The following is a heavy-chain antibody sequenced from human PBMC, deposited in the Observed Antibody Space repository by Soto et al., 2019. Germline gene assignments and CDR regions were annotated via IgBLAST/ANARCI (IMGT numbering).Heavy chain of an antibody. Sequence: GGSLRLSCAASGFTFSSYGMHWVRQAPGKGLEWVAVIWYDGSNKYYADSVKGRFTISRDNSKNTLYLQMNSLRAEDTAVYYCARVEKYNYDFWSGFYYGMDVWGQGTTVTAP. J-gene: IGHJ6*02. D-gene: IGHD3-3*01. CDR2: IWYDGSNK. V-gene: IGHV3-33*01. CDR1: GFTFSSYG. CDR3: ARVEKYNYDFWSGFYYGMDV.